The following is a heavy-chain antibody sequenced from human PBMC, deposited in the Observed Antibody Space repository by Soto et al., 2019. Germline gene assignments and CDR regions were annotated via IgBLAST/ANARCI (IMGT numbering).Heavy chain of an antibody. CDR1: GFTFSSYA. D-gene: IGHD6-13*01. J-gene: IGHJ4*02. CDR3: ARVGSSSWYHYFDY. CDR2: ISYDGSNK. Sequence: GGSLRLSCAASGFTFSSYAMHWVRQAPGKGLEWVEVISYDGSNKYYADSVKGRLTISRDNSKNTLYLQMNSLRAEDTNVYYCARVGSSSWYHYFDYWGQGTLVTVSS. V-gene: IGHV3-30-3*01.